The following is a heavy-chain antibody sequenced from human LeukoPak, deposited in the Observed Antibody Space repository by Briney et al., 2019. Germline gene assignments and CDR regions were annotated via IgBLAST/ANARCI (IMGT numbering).Heavy chain of an antibody. D-gene: IGHD5-18*01. CDR3: ARGYTYGAVDY. Sequence: ASVTVSCTASGYTFTSYGISWVRQAPGQGLEWMGWISAYNGNTNYAQKLQGRVTMTTDTSTSTAYMELSSLRSEDTAVYYCARGYTYGAVDYWGQGTLVTVSS. CDR2: ISAYNGNT. J-gene: IGHJ4*02. CDR1: GYTFTSYG. V-gene: IGHV1-18*01.